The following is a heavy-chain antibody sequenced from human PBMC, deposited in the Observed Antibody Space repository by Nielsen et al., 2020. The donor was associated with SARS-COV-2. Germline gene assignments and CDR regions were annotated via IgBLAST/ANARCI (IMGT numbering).Heavy chain of an antibody. D-gene: IGHD2-15*01. J-gene: IGHJ3*02. Sequence: ASVKVSCKASGYTFTSYFVHWVRQAPGQGLEWMGIINPNGGSTSSAQKFQGRVSMTRNTSISTAYMELSSLRSEDTAMYYCARVKRVSLVVGLIARNDAFDIWGQGTMVTVSS. V-gene: IGHV1-46*01. CDR1: GYTFTSYF. CDR2: INPNGGST. CDR3: ARVKRVSLVVGLIARNDAFDI.